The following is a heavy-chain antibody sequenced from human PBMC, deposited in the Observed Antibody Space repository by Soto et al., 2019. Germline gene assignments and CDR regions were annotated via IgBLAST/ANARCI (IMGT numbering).Heavy chain of an antibody. J-gene: IGHJ4*02. CDR3: ARDHGTDSSGYNY. Sequence: QVQLQESGPGLVKPSETLSLTCTVSGGSVSSGSYYWSWIRQPPGKGLEWIGYIYYSGSTNYNPSLKSRVTISVDTSKNQFSLKLSSVTAADTAVYYCARDHGTDSSGYNYWGQGTLVTVSS. V-gene: IGHV4-61*01. CDR2: IYYSGST. CDR1: GGSVSSGSYY. D-gene: IGHD3-22*01.